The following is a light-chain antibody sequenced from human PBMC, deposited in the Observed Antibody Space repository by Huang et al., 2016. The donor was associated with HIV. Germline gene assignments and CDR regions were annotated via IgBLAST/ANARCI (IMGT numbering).Light chain of an antibody. CDR3: QQRSNWPPLT. J-gene: IGKJ4*01. Sequence: EIVLTQSPATLSLSPGERAPLSCRARQSVSSFLAWYQQKPGQAPRLLIYDASNRATGIPARFSGSGSGTDFTLTISNLEPEDFAVYYCQQRSNWPPLTFGGGTKVEIK. CDR2: DAS. CDR1: QSVSSF. V-gene: IGKV3-11*01.